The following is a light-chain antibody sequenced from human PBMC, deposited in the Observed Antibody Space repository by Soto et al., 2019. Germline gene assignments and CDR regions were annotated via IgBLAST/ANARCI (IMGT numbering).Light chain of an antibody. CDR3: CSYAGSSTKV. V-gene: IGLV1-40*01. CDR1: SSNIGAGYD. Sequence: QSVLTQPPSVSGAPGQRVTISCTGSSSNIGAGYDVHWYQQLPGTAPKLLIYANNNRPSGVPDRFAGSKSGNTASLTISGLQAEDEADYYCCSYAGSSTKVFGGGTKLTVL. J-gene: IGLJ3*02. CDR2: ANN.